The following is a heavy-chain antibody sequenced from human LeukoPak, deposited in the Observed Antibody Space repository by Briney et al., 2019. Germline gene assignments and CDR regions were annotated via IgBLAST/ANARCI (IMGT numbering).Heavy chain of an antibody. CDR2: IHHNGTR. CDR3: AAAPILRGEGGEHYKYGMDV. J-gene: IGHJ6*02. D-gene: IGHD2-2*02. V-gene: IGHV4-59*12. Sequence: SETLSLTCTVSGDSISSYYWSWIRQSPGKGLEWIGEIHHNGTRNYNPSLKSRVTISADTFKNHFSLIVTSLTAADTAVYYCAAAPILRGEGGEHYKYGMDVWGQGTTVIVSS. CDR1: GDSISSYY.